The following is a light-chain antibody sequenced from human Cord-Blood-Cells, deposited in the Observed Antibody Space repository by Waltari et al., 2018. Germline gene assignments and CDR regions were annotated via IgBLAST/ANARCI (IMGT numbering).Light chain of an antibody. J-gene: IGKJ5*01. CDR3: QQYNYWPIT. V-gene: IGKV3-15*01. Sequence: ELVMTQSPATLSVSPGERATLSCRASQSVSSNLAWYQQKPGQAPRLLIYGASTRSTGIPARFSGSGSGTEFTLTISSLQSEDFAVYYCQQYNYWPITFGQGTRLEIK. CDR2: GAS. CDR1: QSVSSN.